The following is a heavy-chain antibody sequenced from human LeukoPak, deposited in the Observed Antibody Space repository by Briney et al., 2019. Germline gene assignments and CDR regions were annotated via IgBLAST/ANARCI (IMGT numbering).Heavy chain of an antibody. D-gene: IGHD3-16*01. Sequence: KPGGSLRLSCAASGFTFSSYSMNWVRQAPGKGLEWVSSISSSSSYIYYADSVKGRFTISRDNAKNSLYLQMNSLRAEDTAVYYCARDPLWGLPWFDPWGQGTLVTVSS. CDR2: ISSSSSYI. V-gene: IGHV3-21*01. CDR3: ARDPLWGLPWFDP. J-gene: IGHJ5*02. CDR1: GFTFSSYS.